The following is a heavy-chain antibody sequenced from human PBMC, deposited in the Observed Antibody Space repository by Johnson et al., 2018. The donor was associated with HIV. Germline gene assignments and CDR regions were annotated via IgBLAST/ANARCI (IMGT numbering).Heavy chain of an antibody. J-gene: IGHJ3*02. V-gene: IGHV3-7*01. CDR3: ARLRYCSGGICGWCAFDS. D-gene: IGHD2-15*01. Sequence: EVQLVESGGGVVRPGGSLRLSCAASGFTFDDYGMSWVRQAPGKGLEWVANIKQDGSEKYYVDSVQGRFTIYRDNAKNSLFLQMNSLTAEDTAVYYCARLRYCSGGICGWCAFDSWGQWTMVTVSS. CDR1: GFTFDDYG. CDR2: IKQDGSEK.